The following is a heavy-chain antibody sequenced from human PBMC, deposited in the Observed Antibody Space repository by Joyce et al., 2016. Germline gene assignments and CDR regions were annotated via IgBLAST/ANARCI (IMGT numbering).Heavy chain of an antibody. D-gene: IGHD3-3*01. J-gene: IGHJ4*02. CDR3: ARGGLWSGYDDIDY. CDR1: GYTFTGYY. V-gene: IGHV1-2*02. CDR2: IIPSMGGA. Sequence: QVQLVQSGAEVKKPGASVKVSCKTSGYTFTGYYMHWVRQAPGQGREWRGWIIPSMGGANYARKFQGRVTMTRDTSISTAYLELSRLRSDDTAVYYCARGGLWSGYDDIDYWGQGTLVTVSS.